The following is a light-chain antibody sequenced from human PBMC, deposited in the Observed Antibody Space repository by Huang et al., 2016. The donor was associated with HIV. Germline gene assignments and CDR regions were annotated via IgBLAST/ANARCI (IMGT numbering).Light chain of an antibody. CDR1: QSISTY. Sequence: EIQLTQSPTSLSASVGDKITITCRASQSISTYLNWYPQRPGRAPKVLIYDASNLQNGVPSRFSGSGSGTDFTLTVSSLQPEDFATYYCQQSYSTRLTFGGGTNVEIK. CDR3: QQSYSTRLT. CDR2: DAS. J-gene: IGKJ4*01. V-gene: IGKV1-39*01.